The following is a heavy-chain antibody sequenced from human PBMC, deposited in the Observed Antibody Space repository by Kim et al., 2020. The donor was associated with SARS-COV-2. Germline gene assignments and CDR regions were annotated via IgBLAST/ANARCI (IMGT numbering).Heavy chain of an antibody. J-gene: IGHJ2*01. CDR2: ISGSGGST. D-gene: IGHD3-10*01. CDR1: GFTFSSYA. CDR3: AKHPSYYYGSGSYRVWYFDL. Sequence: GGSLRLSCAASGFTFSSYAMSWVRQAPGTGLEWVSAISGSGGSTYYADSVKGRFAISRDSSKNTLNLQMNTLRAEDTAVYYCAKHPSYYYGSGSYRVWYFDLCGRGTLVTVSS. V-gene: IGHV3-23*01.